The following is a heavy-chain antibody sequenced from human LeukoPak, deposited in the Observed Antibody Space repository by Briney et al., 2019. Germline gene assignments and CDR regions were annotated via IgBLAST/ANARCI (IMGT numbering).Heavy chain of an antibody. CDR3: AKDSSGFIDY. V-gene: IGHV3-30*18. Sequence: GGSLRLSCSASGFTFSSYGMHWVRQAPGKGLEWVAVISYDGSNKYYADSVKGRFTISKDNSKDTLYLQMNGLRAEDTAVYYCAKDSSGFIDYWGQGTLVTVSS. D-gene: IGHD6-19*01. J-gene: IGHJ4*02. CDR1: GFTFSSYG. CDR2: ISYDGSNK.